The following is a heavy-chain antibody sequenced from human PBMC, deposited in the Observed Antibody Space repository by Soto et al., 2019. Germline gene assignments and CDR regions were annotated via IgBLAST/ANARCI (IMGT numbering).Heavy chain of an antibody. CDR2: ISNTGSYI. CDR3: ARDAPIPQGKWLNRAL. V-gene: IGHV3-48*03. J-gene: IGHJ4*02. D-gene: IGHD5-12*01. CDR1: GFSLSRYM. Sequence: EVQLVESGGGLVQPGGSLRLSCAASGFSLSRYMMNWVRQAPGQGLEWIAYISNTGSYIDYADSVKGRFTISRDNARNTLSLQMRGLRAEDTALYYCARDAPIPQGKWLNRALWGQGTPVTVSS.